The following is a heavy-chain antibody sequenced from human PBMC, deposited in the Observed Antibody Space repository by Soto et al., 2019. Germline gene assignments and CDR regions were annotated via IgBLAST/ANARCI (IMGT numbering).Heavy chain of an antibody. J-gene: IGHJ5*02. V-gene: IGHV1-8*01. CDR2: MNPNSGNT. CDR3: ARDTVLLWFGELLYPNWFDP. Sequence: QVPLVQSGAEVKKPGASVKVSCKASGYTFTSYDINWVRQATGQGLESMGWMNPNSGNTGYAQKFQGRVTMTRNTAIRTAYMELRSLRSEDAAVYYCARDTVLLWFGELLYPNWFDPWGQGTLVTVSA. CDR1: GYTFTSYD. D-gene: IGHD3-10*01.